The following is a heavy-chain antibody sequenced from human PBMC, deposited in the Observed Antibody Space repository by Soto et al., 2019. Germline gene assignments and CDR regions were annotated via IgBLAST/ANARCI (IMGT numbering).Heavy chain of an antibody. V-gene: IGHV3-23*01. D-gene: IGHD6-19*01. CDR2: ISGSGGST. J-gene: IGHJ5*02. CDR3: AQVPGSSGWSHWFDP. CDR1: GFTFSSYA. Sequence: EVQLLESGGGLVQPGGSLRLSCAASGFTFSSYAMSWVRQAPGKGLEWVSAISGSGGSTYYADSVKGRFTISRDNSKNTLYLQMYSLRDEDTAVYYCAQVPGSSGWSHWFDPCAHGTLVTVSS.